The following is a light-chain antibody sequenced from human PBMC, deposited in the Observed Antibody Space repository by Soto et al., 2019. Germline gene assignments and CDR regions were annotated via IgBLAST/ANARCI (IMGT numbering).Light chain of an antibody. CDR3: QQYGSSPYT. CDR2: GAS. Sequence: VLTQSPGTLSLSPGARATVSCRASQSVSSRFLAWYQQKPGQAPRLLMYGASSRATGVPDRFSDTVSGTDLTITISRLEPEDGAVYDGQQYGSSPYTFGLGTKVDIK. J-gene: IGKJ2*01. V-gene: IGKV3-20*01. CDR1: QSVSSRF.